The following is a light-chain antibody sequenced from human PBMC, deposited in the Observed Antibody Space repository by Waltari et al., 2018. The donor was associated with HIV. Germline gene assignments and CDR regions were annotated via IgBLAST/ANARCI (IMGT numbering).Light chain of an antibody. CDR1: SSDVGGYNY. CDR3: CSYAGSYSFL. Sequence: QSALTQPRSVSGSPGQSVTISCTGTSSDVGGYNYVSWYQQHPGKAPKVIIYDVSKWPSGVPDRFSGSKSGNTASLTISGLQAEDEADYYCCSYAGSYSFLFGGGTRLTVL. J-gene: IGLJ3*02. CDR2: DVS. V-gene: IGLV2-11*01.